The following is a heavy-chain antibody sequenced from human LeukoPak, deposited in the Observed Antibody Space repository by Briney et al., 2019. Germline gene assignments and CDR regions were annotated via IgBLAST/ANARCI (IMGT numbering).Heavy chain of an antibody. Sequence: GASVKVSRKASGGTFSSYAISWVRQAPGQGLEWMGGIIPIFGTANYAQKFQGRVTITADESTSTAYMELSSLRSEDTAVYYCARGQDIVVVPAAISARGAFDIWGQGTMVTVSS. D-gene: IGHD2-2*01. J-gene: IGHJ3*02. CDR3: ARGQDIVVVPAAISARGAFDI. CDR2: IIPIFGTA. CDR1: GGTFSSYA. V-gene: IGHV1-69*13.